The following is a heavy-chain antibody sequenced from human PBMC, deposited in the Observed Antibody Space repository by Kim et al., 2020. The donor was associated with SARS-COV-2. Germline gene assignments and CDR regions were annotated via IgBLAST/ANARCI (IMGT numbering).Heavy chain of an antibody. D-gene: IGHD6-13*01. J-gene: IGHJ4*02. CDR3: ARGHSSNWYFDS. V-gene: IGHV4-59*09. Sequence: NDHPSLKSRVTISVDTSKNQFSLKLSSVTAADTAVYYCARGHSSNWYFDSWGQGTLVTVSS.